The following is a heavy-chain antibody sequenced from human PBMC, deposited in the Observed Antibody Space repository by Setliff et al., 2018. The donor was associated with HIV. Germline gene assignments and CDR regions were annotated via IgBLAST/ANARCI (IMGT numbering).Heavy chain of an antibody. CDR2: IGGTTT. CDR1: GFAFDNYC. CDR3: VKPYTGYYYDGSVYDDF. V-gene: IGHV3-23*01. J-gene: IGHJ4*02. Sequence: ETLSLSCAASGFAFDNYCMTWVRQAPGKGLEWVSAIGGTTTYYADSVKGRFTISRDNSKNTLYLQMSSLRPDDTAIYYCVKPYTGYYYDGSVYDDFWGQGTLVTVSS. D-gene: IGHD3-22*01.